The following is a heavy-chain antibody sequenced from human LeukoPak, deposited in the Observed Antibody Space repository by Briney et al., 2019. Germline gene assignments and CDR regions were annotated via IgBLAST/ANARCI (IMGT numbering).Heavy chain of an antibody. J-gene: IGHJ6*03. CDR3: ARHTNYYDSSGYPTYYMDV. Sequence: SETLSLTCTVSGGSISSYYWSWIRQPPGKGLKWIGYIYYSGSTNYNPSLKSRVTISVDTSKNQFSLKLSSVTAADTAVYYCARHTNYYDSSGYPTYYMDVWGKGTTVTVSS. CDR1: GGSISSYY. CDR2: IYYSGST. V-gene: IGHV4-59*08. D-gene: IGHD3-22*01.